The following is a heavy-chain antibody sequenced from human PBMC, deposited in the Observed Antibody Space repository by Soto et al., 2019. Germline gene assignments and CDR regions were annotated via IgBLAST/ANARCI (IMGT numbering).Heavy chain of an antibody. CDR3: AFFGYSSSWYRDYYYGMDV. J-gene: IGHJ6*02. CDR1: GYTFSSYW. D-gene: IGHD6-13*01. CDR2: IYPGDSDT. V-gene: IGHV5-51*01. Sequence: LKISCKGSGYTFSSYWIGWVRQMPGKGLEWMGIIYPGDSDTRYSPSFQGQVTISVDKTISTAYLQWSSLKASDTAIYYCAFFGYSSSWYRDYYYGMDVWGQGTTVTVSS.